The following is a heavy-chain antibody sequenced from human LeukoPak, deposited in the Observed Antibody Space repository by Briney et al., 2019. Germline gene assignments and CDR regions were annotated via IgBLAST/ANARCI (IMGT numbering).Heavy chain of an antibody. Sequence: GGSLRLSCAASGFTFSSYSMNWVRQAPGKGLEWVSYISSSSSTIYYADSVKGRFTISRDNAKNSLYLQMNSLRAEDTAVYYCARDRMATIYYFDYWGRGTLVTVSS. CDR1: GFTFSSYS. CDR3: ARDRMATIYYFDY. J-gene: IGHJ4*02. CDR2: ISSSSSTI. V-gene: IGHV3-48*01. D-gene: IGHD5-24*01.